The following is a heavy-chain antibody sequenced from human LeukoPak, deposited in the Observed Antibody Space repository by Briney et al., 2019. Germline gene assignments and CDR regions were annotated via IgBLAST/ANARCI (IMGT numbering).Heavy chain of an antibody. CDR3: ARGIVGATSPGY. CDR2: ITSSSSYI. CDR1: GFPFSSYS. D-gene: IGHD1-26*01. V-gene: IGHV3-21*01. J-gene: IGHJ4*02. Sequence: GSLRLSYAASGFPFSSYSMNWVHQAPGKGLEWVSSITSSSSYIYYQKSVKGRFTISRDNAKNSLYLQMNSLRAEDTAVYYCARGIVGATSPGYWGQGTLVTVSS.